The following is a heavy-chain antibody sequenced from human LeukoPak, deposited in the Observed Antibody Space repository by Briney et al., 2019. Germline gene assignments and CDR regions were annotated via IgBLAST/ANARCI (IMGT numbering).Heavy chain of an antibody. CDR3: ARGRNYYDSSRYYYEGDAFDI. D-gene: IGHD3-22*01. Sequence: ASVKVSCKASGYTFTGYYMHWVRQAPGQGLEWMGWIYPNSGGTKYAQKFQGRVTMTRDTSISTAYLELSRLRSDDTAVYYCARGRNYYDSSRYYYEGDAFDIWGQGTMVTVSS. CDR1: GYTFTGYY. CDR2: IYPNSGGT. V-gene: IGHV1-2*02. J-gene: IGHJ3*02.